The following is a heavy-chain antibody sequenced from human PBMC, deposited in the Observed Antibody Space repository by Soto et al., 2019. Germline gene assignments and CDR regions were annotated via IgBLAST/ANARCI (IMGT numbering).Heavy chain of an antibody. CDR3: AGGQTLPLDYDSSGYYFAEYFQH. V-gene: IGHV4-30-2*01. J-gene: IGHJ1*01. Sequence: PSETLSLTCAVSGGSISSGGYSWSWIRQPPGKGLEWIGYIYHSGSTYYNPSLKSRVTISVDRSKNQFSLKLSSVTAADTAVYYCAGGQTLPLDYDSSGYYFAEYFQHWGQGTLVTVSS. D-gene: IGHD3-22*01. CDR1: GGSISSGGYS. CDR2: IYHSGST.